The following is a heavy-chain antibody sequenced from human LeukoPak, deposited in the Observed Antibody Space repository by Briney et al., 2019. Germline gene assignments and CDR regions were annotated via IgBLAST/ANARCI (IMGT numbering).Heavy chain of an antibody. D-gene: IGHD3-9*01. V-gene: IGHV4-34*01. CDR1: GGSFSGYY. CDR3: ARVGRYFHWFDP. Sequence: SETLPLTCAVYGGSFSGYYWSWIRQPPGKGLEWIGEINHSGSTIYNPSLKSRVTISVDTSKNQFSLKLSSVTAADTAVYYCARVGRYFHWFDPWGQGTLVTVSS. J-gene: IGHJ5*02. CDR2: INHSGST.